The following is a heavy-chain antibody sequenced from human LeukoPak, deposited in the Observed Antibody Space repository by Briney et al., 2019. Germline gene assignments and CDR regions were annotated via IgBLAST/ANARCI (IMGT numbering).Heavy chain of an antibody. Sequence: PGGSLRLSCAASGFTFSSYAMSWVRQAPGKGLEWVSSISGSGGYTYYADSVKGRLTISRDNSKNTLHLQMNSLRAEDTAVYYCAKERGATLSDYWGQGTLVTVSS. CDR1: GFTFSSYA. J-gene: IGHJ4*02. D-gene: IGHD1-26*01. CDR3: AKERGATLSDY. V-gene: IGHV3-23*01. CDR2: ISGSGGYT.